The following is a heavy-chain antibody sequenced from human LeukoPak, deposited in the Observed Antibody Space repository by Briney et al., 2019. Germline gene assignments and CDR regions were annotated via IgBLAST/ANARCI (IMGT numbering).Heavy chain of an antibody. Sequence: GGSLRLSCAASGFTFSSYSINWVRQAPGKGLEWVAFIRYDGSNKYYADSVKGRFTISRDNSKNTLYLQMNSLRAEDTAVYYCAKDENSGSQHIDYWGQGTLVTVSS. D-gene: IGHD1-26*01. CDR2: IRYDGSNK. J-gene: IGHJ4*02. CDR1: GFTFSSYS. V-gene: IGHV3-30*02. CDR3: AKDENSGSQHIDY.